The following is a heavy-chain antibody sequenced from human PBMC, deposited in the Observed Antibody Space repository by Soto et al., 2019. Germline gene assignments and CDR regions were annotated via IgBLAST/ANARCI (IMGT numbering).Heavy chain of an antibody. V-gene: IGHV3-23*01. CDR1: GFTFDVYA. CDR3: ARERYSSGFDY. J-gene: IGHJ4*02. CDR2: ISYDGCTT. D-gene: IGHD6-19*01. Sequence: PGGSLRLSCEASGFTFDVYAMTWVRQAPGKGLDWVSRISYDGCTTYYADSVKGRFTISRDNSKNTVHLQMNSLRVEDTAVYYCARERYSSGFDYWGQGTLVTVSS.